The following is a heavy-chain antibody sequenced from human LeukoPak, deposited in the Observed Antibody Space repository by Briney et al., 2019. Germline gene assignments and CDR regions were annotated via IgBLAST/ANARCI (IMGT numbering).Heavy chain of an antibody. CDR3: ARLEPPYRSSTSCYIDY. D-gene: IGHD2-2*02. CDR2: IYPGDSDT. CDR1: GYRFTNYW. V-gene: IGHV5-51*01. J-gene: IGHJ4*02. Sequence: PGESLKISCKGSGYRFTNYWIGWVRQMPGKGLEWMGIIYPGDSDTRYSPSFQGQVTISADKSISTAYLQWSSLKASDTAMYYCARLEPPYRSSTSCYIDYWGQGTLVTVSS.